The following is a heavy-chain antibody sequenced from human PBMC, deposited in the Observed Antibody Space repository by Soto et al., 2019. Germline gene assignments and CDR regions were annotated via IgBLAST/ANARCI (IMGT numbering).Heavy chain of an antibody. CDR2: ISSSSSYI. Sequence: EVQLVESGGGLVKPGGSLRLSCAASGFTFSSYSMNWVRQAPGKGLEWVSSISSSSSYIYYADSVKGLFTISRDNAKNSLYLQMNSLRAEDTAVYYCARDPYGSGSYPLDYWGQGTLVTVSS. CDR1: GFTFSSYS. V-gene: IGHV3-21*01. J-gene: IGHJ4*02. CDR3: ARDPYGSGSYPLDY. D-gene: IGHD3-10*01.